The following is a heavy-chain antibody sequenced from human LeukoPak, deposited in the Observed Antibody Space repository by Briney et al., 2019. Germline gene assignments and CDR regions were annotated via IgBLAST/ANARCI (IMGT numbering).Heavy chain of an antibody. V-gene: IGHV4-34*01. D-gene: IGHD3-22*01. CDR3: ARRSYYDSSGYYDY. CDR2: INHSGST. Sequence: SETLSLTCAVYGGSFSGYYWSWIRQPPGKGLEWIGEINHSGSTNYNPSLKSRVTISVDTSKNQFSLKLSSVTAADTAVYYRARRSYYDSSGYYDYWGQGTLATVSS. CDR1: GGSFSGYY. J-gene: IGHJ4*02.